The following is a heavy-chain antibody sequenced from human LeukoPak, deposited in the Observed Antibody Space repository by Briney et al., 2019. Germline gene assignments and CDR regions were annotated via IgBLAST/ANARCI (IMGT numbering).Heavy chain of an antibody. CDR1: GFTFSSYG. Sequence: GGSLRLSCAASGFTFSSYGMHWVRQAPGKGLEWVAFIRYDGSNKYYADSVKGRFTISRDNSKNTLYLQVNSLRAEDTAVYYCARSSGVRGVISHYYYMDVWGKGTTVTISS. CDR3: ARSSGVRGVISHYYYMDV. D-gene: IGHD3-10*01. V-gene: IGHV3-30*02. CDR2: IRYDGSNK. J-gene: IGHJ6*03.